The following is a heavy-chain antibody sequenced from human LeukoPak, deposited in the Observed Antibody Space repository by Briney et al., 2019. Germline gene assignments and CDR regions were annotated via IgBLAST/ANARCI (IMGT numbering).Heavy chain of an antibody. Sequence: GASVKVSCKVSGYTLTELSMHWVRQAPGKGLEWMGGFDSEDGETIYAQKFQGRVTMTEDTSTDTAYMELSSLRSEDTAVYYCATGVRGINLHDYWGQGTLVTVSS. CDR3: ATGVRGINLHDY. CDR1: GYTLTELS. J-gene: IGHJ4*02. V-gene: IGHV1-24*01. D-gene: IGHD3-10*01. CDR2: FDSEDGET.